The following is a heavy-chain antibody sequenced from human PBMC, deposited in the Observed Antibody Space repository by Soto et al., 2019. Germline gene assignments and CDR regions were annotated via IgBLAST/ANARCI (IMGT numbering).Heavy chain of an antibody. CDR1: GFTFSSYW. CDR2: IKQDGSEK. CDR3: ARGGQAAAGTVGYYYGMDV. D-gene: IGHD6-13*01. V-gene: IGHV3-7*03. J-gene: IGHJ6*02. Sequence: GGSLRLSCAASGFTFSSYWMSWVRHAPGKGLEWVANIKQDGSEKYYVDSVKGRFTISRDNAKNSLYLQMNSLRAEDTAVYYCARGGQAAAGTVGYYYGMDVWGQGTTVTVSS.